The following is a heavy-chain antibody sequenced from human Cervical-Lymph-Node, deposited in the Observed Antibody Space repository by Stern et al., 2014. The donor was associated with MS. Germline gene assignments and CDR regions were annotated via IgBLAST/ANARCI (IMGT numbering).Heavy chain of an antibody. CDR3: ARDREFGEAIFGY. D-gene: IGHD3-10*01. V-gene: IGHV3-21*06. J-gene: IGHJ4*02. Sequence: EMQLVESGGGLVKPGGSLRLSCAASGFTFSTYSMNWVRQAPGKGLEWVSSITGNGVYTYYGDSVKGRFTISRAKAKNSVCLQMNSLRADDTAGYYCARDREFGEAIFGYWGQGALVTVSS. CDR1: GFTFSTYS. CDR2: ITGNGVYT.